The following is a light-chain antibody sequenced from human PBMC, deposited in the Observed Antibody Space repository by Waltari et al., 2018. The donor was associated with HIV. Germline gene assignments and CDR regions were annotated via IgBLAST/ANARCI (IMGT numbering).Light chain of an antibody. CDR1: RSNIGTNT. J-gene: IGLJ2*01. V-gene: IGLV1-44*01. Sequence: QSVPTQPASASGNPGQRVTISCAGSRSNIGTNTVSWYQQLPATAPKLLILRDEQRPAGVPHRVSGSKSGTSASLAISGLQVEDEAVYFCAVWEDSLDGQPVFGGGTLLTVL. CDR2: RDE. CDR3: AVWEDSLDGQPV.